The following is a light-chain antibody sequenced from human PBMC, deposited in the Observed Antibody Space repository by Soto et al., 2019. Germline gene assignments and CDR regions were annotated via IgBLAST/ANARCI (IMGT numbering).Light chain of an antibody. CDR3: SSYTSSSTVV. V-gene: IGLV2-14*01. Sequence: QPVLTQPASVSGSPGQSITISCTGTSSDVGGYNYVSWYQQHPDKAPKLMIYDVSNRPSGVSNRFSGSKSANTASLTISGLQAEDEADYYCSSYTSSSTVVFGGGTKVTVL. J-gene: IGLJ2*01. CDR1: SSDVGGYNY. CDR2: DVS.